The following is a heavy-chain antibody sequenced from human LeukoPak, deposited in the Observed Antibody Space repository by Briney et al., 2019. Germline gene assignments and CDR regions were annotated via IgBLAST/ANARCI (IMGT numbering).Heavy chain of an antibody. CDR3: ARHKPPTVVAPYYYGMDV. V-gene: IGHV5-51*01. CDR1: GYSFTSYW. CDR2: IYPGDSDT. J-gene: IGHJ6*02. D-gene: IGHD4-23*01. Sequence: GESLKISCKGSGYSFTSYWLGWVRQMPGKGLEWMGIIYPGDSDTRYSPSFQGQVTISADKSISTAYLQWSSLKASDTAMYYCARHKPPTVVAPYYYGMDVWGQGTTVTVSS.